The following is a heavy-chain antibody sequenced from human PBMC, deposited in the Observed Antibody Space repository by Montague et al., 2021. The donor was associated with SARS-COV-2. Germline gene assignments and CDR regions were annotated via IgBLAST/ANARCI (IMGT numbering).Heavy chain of an antibody. CDR3: ARGSSGYYTPRPFDY. CDR1: GDSVSSNSAA. V-gene: IGHV6-1*01. J-gene: IGHJ4*02. Sequence: CAISGDSVSSNSAAWNWIRQSPSRGLEWLGRTYHRSTWYNDYAVSVKSRITINPDTSKNQFSLQLNSVTPEDTAVYYCARGSSGYYTPRPFDYWGQGTLVTVSS. D-gene: IGHD3-22*01. CDR2: TYHRSTWYN.